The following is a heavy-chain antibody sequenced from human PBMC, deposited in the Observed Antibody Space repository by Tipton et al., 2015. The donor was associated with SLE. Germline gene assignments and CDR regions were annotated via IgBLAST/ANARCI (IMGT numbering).Heavy chain of an antibody. Sequence: SLRLSCTASGFDFGYFSMHWVRQPPGKGLEWVSLINRRGDTLFYEDSVRGRFTISRDNSKNSLCLQMDSLRSEDTALYYCVKEQRGTRWVTFDGWGRGTLVSVSS. J-gene: IGHJ3*01. CDR2: INRRGDTL. CDR1: GFDFGYFS. D-gene: IGHD1-7*01. CDR3: VKEQRGTRWVTFDG. V-gene: IGHV3-43*01.